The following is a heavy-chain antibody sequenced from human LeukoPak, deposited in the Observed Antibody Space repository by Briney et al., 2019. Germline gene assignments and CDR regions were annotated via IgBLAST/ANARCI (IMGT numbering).Heavy chain of an antibody. CDR3: ARTNYDDALDP. Sequence: ASVNVSCKASGYTFTGYYIHWVRQAPGQWLEWMGWMSPESGGTNIAQNFQGRVSMTRDTSITTDYMELSSLISDDTAVYLCARTNYDDALDPWGQGTLVTVSS. D-gene: IGHD4-17*01. V-gene: IGHV1-2*02. CDR2: MSPESGGT. J-gene: IGHJ5*02. CDR1: GYTFTGYY.